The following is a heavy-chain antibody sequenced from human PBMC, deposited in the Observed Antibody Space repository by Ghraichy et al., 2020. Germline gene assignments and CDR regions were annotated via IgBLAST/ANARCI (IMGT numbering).Heavy chain of an antibody. Sequence: SVKVSCKASGYTFTGYYMHWVRQAPGQGLEWMGWINPNSGGTNYAQKFQGRVTMTRDTSISTAYMELSRLRSDDTAVYYCARGYSRGGGARRYYFDNWGQGTLVTVSS. CDR2: INPNSGGT. CDR3: ARGYSRGGGARRYYFDN. D-gene: IGHD4/OR15-4a*01. CDR1: GYTFTGYY. J-gene: IGHJ4*02. V-gene: IGHV1-2*02.